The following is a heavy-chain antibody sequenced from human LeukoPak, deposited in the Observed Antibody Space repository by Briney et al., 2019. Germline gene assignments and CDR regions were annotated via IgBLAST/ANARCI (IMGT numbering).Heavy chain of an antibody. D-gene: IGHD6-13*01. CDR2: IYTSGST. CDR3: ARTTEAHSWRTRYYDYYMDV. V-gene: IGHV4-4*07. CDR1: GGSISSYY. Sequence: SETLSLTCTVSGGSISSYYWSWIRQPAGKGLEWIGRIYTSGSTNYNPSLKSRVTISVDTSKTQFSLKVTSVTAADTAVYYCARTTEAHSWRTRYYDYYMDVWGKGTTVTVSS. J-gene: IGHJ6*03.